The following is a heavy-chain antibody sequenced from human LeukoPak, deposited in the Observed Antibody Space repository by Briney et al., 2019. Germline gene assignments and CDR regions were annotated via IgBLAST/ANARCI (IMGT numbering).Heavy chain of an antibody. CDR2: IIPIFGTA. J-gene: IGHJ4*02. Sequence: GASVKVSCKAPGGTFSSYAISWVRQAPGQGLEWMGGIIPIFGTANYAQKFQGRVTITADESTSTVYMELSSLRSEDTAVYYCARIRRGSGWYDSGGDYWGQGTLVTVSS. V-gene: IGHV1-69*13. D-gene: IGHD6-19*01. CDR3: ARIRRGSGWYDSGGDY. CDR1: GGTFSSYA.